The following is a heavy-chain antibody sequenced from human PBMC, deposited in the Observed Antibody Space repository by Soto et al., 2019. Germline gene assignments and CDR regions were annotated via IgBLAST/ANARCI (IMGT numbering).Heavy chain of an antibody. J-gene: IGHJ4*02. V-gene: IGHV3-53*04. CDR2: IYSGGST. Sequence: GGSLRLSCAASGFTVSSNYMSWVRQAPGKGLEWVSVIYSGGSTYYADSVKGRFTISRHNSKNTLYLQMNSLRAEDTAVYYCARVPEPVAGVVAYYFDYWGQGTLVTVSS. D-gene: IGHD6-19*01. CDR1: GFTVSSNY. CDR3: ARVPEPVAGVVAYYFDY.